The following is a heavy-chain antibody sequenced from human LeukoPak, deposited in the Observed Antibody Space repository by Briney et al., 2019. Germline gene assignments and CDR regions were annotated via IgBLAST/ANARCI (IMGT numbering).Heavy chain of an antibody. J-gene: IGHJ4*02. Sequence: GGSLRLSCAAPGFTLSDYSMNWGRQAPGKGLEWVSSISSSSNYIYYADSVKSRFTISRDNAKNSLHLQMNSLRAEDTAVYHCARSGQRRCSGGTCYPYYFDYWGQGTLVTVSS. CDR1: GFTLSDYS. D-gene: IGHD2-15*01. CDR2: ISSSSNYI. V-gene: IGHV3-21*01. CDR3: ARSGQRRCSGGTCYPYYFDY.